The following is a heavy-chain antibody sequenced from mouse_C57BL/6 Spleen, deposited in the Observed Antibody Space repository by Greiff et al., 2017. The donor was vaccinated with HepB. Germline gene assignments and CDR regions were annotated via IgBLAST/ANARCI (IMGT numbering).Heavy chain of an antibody. D-gene: IGHD4-1*01. J-gene: IGHJ2*01. CDR3: ARHESNSYYDY. V-gene: IGHV1-62-2*01. CDR1: GYTFTEYT. CDR2: FYTGSGSI. Sequence: LQESGAELVKPGASVKLSCKASGYTFTEYTIHWVKQRSGRGLEWIGWFYTGSGSIKYNEKFKDKATLTADTSSSTYYMELSRLTSEDSAVYFFARHESNSYYDYWGQGTTLTVSS.